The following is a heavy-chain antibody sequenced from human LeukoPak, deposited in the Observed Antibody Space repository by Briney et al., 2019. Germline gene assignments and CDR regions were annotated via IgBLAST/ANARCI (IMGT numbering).Heavy chain of an antibody. V-gene: IGHV3-30*02. J-gene: IGHJ4*02. CDR2: IRYDGSNK. CDR3: AKDKDPWKSTSISDFDY. CDR1: GFTFSTYG. Sequence: PGGSLRLSCAASGFTFSTYGMRWVRQAPGKGLEWVAFIRYDGSNKYYADSVKGRFTISRDNSKNTLYLQMNSLRAEDTALYFCAKDKDPWKSTSISDFDYWGQGTLVTVSS. D-gene: IGHD1-1*01.